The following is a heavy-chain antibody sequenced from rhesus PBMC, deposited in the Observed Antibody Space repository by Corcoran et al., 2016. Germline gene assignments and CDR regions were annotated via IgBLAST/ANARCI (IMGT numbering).Heavy chain of an antibody. CDR3: ASRTPNPQDS. Sequence: QLQLQESGAGLVKPSETLSVTCAVSGGSISSSYWSWIRQAPGKGLEWIGYIYGSGRSTNYNPSLKSRVTLAVDTAKNQLSLKLSAVTAADTAVYYCASRTPNPQDSWGQGGLVTVAS. CDR2: IYGSGRST. J-gene: IGHJ4*01. D-gene: IGHD2-39*01. V-gene: IGHV4-169*02. CDR1: GGSISSSY.